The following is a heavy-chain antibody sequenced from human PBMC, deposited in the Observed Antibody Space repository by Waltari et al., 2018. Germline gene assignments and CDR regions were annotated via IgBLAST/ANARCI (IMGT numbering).Heavy chain of an antibody. CDR2: INAGNGNT. V-gene: IGHV1-3*01. CDR1: GYTFTSYA. Sequence: QVQLVQSGAEVKKPGASVKVSCKASGYTFTSYAMHWVRQAPGQRLEWMGWINAGNGNTKYTQKFQGRVTITRDTSASTAYMELSSLRSEDTAVYYCARDRGGIAARVMDVWGQGTTVTVSS. J-gene: IGHJ6*02. D-gene: IGHD6-6*01. CDR3: ARDRGGIAARVMDV.